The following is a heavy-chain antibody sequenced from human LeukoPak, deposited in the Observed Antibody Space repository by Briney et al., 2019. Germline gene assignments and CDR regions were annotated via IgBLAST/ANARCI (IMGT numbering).Heavy chain of an antibody. V-gene: IGHV3-64D*09. D-gene: IGHD1-1*01. Sequence: PGGSLRLSCSASGFTFSAYAMYWVRQAPGKGQEYVSGISSNGGSSFYADSVKGRFTISRDNSKNTLYLQMSSLRAEDTTVYYCVKITSVTGGDCWGQGTRLTVSS. J-gene: IGHJ4*02. CDR2: ISSNGGSS. CDR3: VKITSVTGGDC. CDR1: GFTFSAYA.